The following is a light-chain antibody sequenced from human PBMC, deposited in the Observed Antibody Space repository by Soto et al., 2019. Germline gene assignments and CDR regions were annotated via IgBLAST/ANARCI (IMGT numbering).Light chain of an antibody. CDR1: QNIDHW. Sequence: DIQMTQSPSTLSASVGDRVTITCRASQNIDHWLAWYQHKPGKAPKFLIYDASILESGVPSRFSGSGSGTEFTLTISSLQPDDFATYYCQRYNSYSRTFGQGTKV. CDR3: QRYNSYSRT. V-gene: IGKV1-5*01. J-gene: IGKJ1*01. CDR2: DAS.